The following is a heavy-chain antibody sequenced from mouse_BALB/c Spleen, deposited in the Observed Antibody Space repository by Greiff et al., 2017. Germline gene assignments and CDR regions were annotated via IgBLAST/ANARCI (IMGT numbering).Heavy chain of an antibody. CDR1: GYTFTSYW. Sequence: LQQPGSELVRPGASVKLSCKASGYTFTSYWMHWVKQRHGQGLEWIGNIYPGSGSTNYDEKFKSKGTLTVDTSSSTAYMHLSSLTSEDSAVYYCATAYYRSTGHFDYWGQGTLVTVSA. J-gene: IGHJ3*01. V-gene: IGHV1S22*01. CDR3: ATAYYRSTGHFDY. D-gene: IGHD2-14*01. CDR2: IYPGSGST.